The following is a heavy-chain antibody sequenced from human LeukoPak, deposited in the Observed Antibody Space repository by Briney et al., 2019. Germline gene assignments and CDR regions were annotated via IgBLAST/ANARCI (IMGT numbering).Heavy chain of an antibody. Sequence: PSETLSLTCTVSGGSLSSSYWSWIRQPAGKGLEWIGRISRSGSTNYNPSLMSRVTMSVDTSKNHFSLQLSSVTAADTAVYYRAREGRSATDGYWGQGTLVTVSS. CDR1: GGSLSSSY. CDR3: AREGRSATDGY. D-gene: IGHD3-16*01. J-gene: IGHJ4*02. CDR2: ISRSGST. V-gene: IGHV4-4*07.